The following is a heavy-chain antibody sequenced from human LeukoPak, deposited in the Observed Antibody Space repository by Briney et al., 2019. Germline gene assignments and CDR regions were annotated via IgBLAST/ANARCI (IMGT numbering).Heavy chain of an antibody. V-gene: IGHV3-23*01. CDR1: GFTFSSYA. CDR2: ISGSGGST. CDR3: VRIAAAGADFDY. D-gene: IGHD6-13*01. J-gene: IGHJ4*02. Sequence: GGSLRLSCAASGFTFSSYAMSWVRQAPGKGPEWVSAISGSGGSTYYADSVKGRFTISRDNSKNTLYLQMNSLRAEDTAVYYCVRIAAAGADFDYWGQGTLVTVSS.